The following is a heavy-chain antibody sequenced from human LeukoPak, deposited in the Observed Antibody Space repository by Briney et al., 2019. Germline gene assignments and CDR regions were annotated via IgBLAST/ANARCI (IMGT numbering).Heavy chain of an antibody. D-gene: IGHD2-2*01. V-gene: IGHV3-48*01. J-gene: IGHJ5*02. CDR3: ARGGYCSSTSCYPSWFDP. CDR1: GFTFSSYS. CDR2: ISSSSSTI. Sequence: GGSLRLSCAASGFTFSSYSMNWVRQAPGKGLEWVSYISSSSSTIYYADSVKGRFTISRDNAKNSLYLQMNSLRAEDTAVYYCARGGYCSSTSCYPSWFDPWGQDTLVTVSS.